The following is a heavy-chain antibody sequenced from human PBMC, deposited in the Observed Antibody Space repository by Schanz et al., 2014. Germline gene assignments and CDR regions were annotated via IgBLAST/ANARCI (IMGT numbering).Heavy chain of an antibody. CDR1: GFIFSNYG. CDR2: VRNKNNRYTT. Sequence: VQLLQFGGGVVQPGRSLRLSCAASGFIFSNYGMHWVRQAPGKGLEWVGRVRNKNNRYTTEYAASVKGRFTISRDDSKNSLYLQMNSLKTEDTAMYYCARRASCSRIGCPFDSWGQGTLVTVSS. CDR3: ARRASCSRIGCPFDS. V-gene: IGHV3-72*01. J-gene: IGHJ4*02. D-gene: IGHD2-2*01.